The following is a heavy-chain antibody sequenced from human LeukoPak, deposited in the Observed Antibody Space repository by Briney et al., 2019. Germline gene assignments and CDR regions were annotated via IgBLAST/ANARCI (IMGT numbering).Heavy chain of an antibody. CDR2: IYYSGST. J-gene: IGHJ4*02. Sequence: SETLSLTCTVSGGSISSYCWSWIRQPPGKGLEWIGYIYYSGSTNYNPSLKSRVTISVDTSKNQFSLKLSSVTAADTAVYYCARLLPGWLRGKGFDYWGQGTLVTVSS. D-gene: IGHD6-19*01. CDR1: GGSISSYC. CDR3: ARLLPGWLRGKGFDY. V-gene: IGHV4-59*12.